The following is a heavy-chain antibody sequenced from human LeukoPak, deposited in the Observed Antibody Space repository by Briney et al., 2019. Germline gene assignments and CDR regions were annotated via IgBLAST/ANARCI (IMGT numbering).Heavy chain of an antibody. CDR2: IIPIFGTA. D-gene: IGHD1-26*01. CDR3: ARGGSYYPYYYYGMDV. J-gene: IGHJ6*02. Sequence: GASVEVSCKASGGTFSSYAISWVRQAPGQGLEWMGGIIPIFGTANYAQKFQGRVTITADESTSTAYMELSSLRSEDTAVYYCARGGSYYPYYYYGMDVWGQGTTVTVSS. CDR1: GGTFSSYA. V-gene: IGHV1-69*13.